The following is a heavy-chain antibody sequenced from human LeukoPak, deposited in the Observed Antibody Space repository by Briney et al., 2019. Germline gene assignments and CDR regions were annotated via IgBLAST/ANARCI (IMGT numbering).Heavy chain of an antibody. CDR2: ISGSGNTI. J-gene: IGHJ4*02. Sequence: PGGSLRLSCAASGFTFSSNSMNWVRQAPGKGLEWVSYISGSGNTIYYADSVKGRFTISRDNAKNSLFLQMNSLRAEDTAVYFCARGTPVPAATPYYFDYWGQGTLVTASS. V-gene: IGHV3-48*04. CDR1: GFTFSSNS. CDR3: ARGTPVPAATPYYFDY. D-gene: IGHD2-2*01.